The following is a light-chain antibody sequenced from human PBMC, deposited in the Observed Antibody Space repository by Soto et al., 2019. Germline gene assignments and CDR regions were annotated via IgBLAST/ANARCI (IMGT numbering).Light chain of an antibody. V-gene: IGKV3-15*01. CDR3: QQYNNWPPDRT. J-gene: IGKJ1*01. Sequence: EIVMTQSPATLSVSPGERATLSCRASQSVGSNLAWYQLKPGQAPRLLIYGASTRATGIPARFSCSGSGTDFTFTISSLQSEDFAIYFCQQYNNWPPDRTFGQGTKVEIK. CDR1: QSVGSN. CDR2: GAS.